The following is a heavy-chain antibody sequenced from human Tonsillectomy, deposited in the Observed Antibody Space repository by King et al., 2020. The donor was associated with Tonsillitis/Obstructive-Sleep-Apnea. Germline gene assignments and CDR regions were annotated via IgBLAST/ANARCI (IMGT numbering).Heavy chain of an antibody. CDR2: IYYSGST. V-gene: IGHV4-39*01. J-gene: IGHJ4*02. Sequence: VQLQESGPGLVKPSETLSLTCTVSGGSISSSSYYWGWIRQPPGKGLEWIGSIYYSGSTYYNPSLKSRVTISVDTSKNQFSLKLSSVTAADTAVYYCGAIRDKYDCWGGYPFDYWGQGTLVTVSS. CDR3: GAIRDKYDCWGGYPFDY. D-gene: IGHD3-3*01. CDR1: GGSISSSSYY.